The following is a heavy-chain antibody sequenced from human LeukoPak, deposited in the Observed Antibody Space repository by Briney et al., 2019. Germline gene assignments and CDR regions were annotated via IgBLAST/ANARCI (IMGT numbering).Heavy chain of an antibody. V-gene: IGHV5-51*01. J-gene: IGHJ5*02. CDR2: IYPGDSDT. CDR3: ARILPAALGWFDP. Sequence: GESLKISCKGSGYSFSNHWIGWVRQMPGKGLELRGIIYPGDSDTRYSPSFQGQVSISADKSISTAFPQWSSLKASDTAMHYCARILPAALGWFDPWGQGTLVIVSS. CDR1: GYSFSNHW. D-gene: IGHD2-2*01.